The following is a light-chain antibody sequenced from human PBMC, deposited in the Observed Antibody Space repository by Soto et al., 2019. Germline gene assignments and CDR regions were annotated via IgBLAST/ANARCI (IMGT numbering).Light chain of an antibody. J-gene: IGKJ2*01. CDR3: KQYQSYSFT. CDR1: QSLSSW. CDR2: DAS. V-gene: IGKV1-5*01. Sequence: DIQMTQSPSTLSASVGDRVTITCRASQSLSSWLAWYQHKPGKAPKLLIYDASSLESGVPSRFRGSGFGTEFTLTFRTLQPADCATYDCKQYQSYSFTFGHGTKLDIK.